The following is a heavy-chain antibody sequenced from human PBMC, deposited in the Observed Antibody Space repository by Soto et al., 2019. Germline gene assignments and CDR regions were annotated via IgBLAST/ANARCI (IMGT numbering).Heavy chain of an antibody. D-gene: IGHD5-18*01. CDR1: GFTFNNYA. Sequence: QLLESGGGLVQPGGSLRLSCAASGFTFNNYAMTWVRQAPGKGLEWVSEINGSGGSTYYADSVKGRFTISRDNSNHTLYLQMNSLRAEDTAVYYCAKDLFFGNTYGYFDHWSQGTLVTVSS. CDR2: INGSGGST. J-gene: IGHJ4*02. CDR3: AKDLFFGNTYGYFDH. V-gene: IGHV3-23*01.